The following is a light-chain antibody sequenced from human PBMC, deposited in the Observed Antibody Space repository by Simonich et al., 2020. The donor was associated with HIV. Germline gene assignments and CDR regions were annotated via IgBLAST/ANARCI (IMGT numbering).Light chain of an antibody. Sequence: EIVMTQSPATLSVSPGERATLSCRASKSVSSNLDWYQQKHGQALRLLIYGASTRATGIPARFSGSGSGTEFTLTIRSLQSEDFAVYYCQQYHNWPPYTFGQGTKLEIK. CDR2: GAS. CDR3: QQYHNWPPYT. J-gene: IGKJ2*01. CDR1: KSVSSN. V-gene: IGKV3-15*01.